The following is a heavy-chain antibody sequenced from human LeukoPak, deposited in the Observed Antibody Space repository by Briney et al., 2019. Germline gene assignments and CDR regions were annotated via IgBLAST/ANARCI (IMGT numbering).Heavy chain of an antibody. D-gene: IGHD3-22*01. CDR3: ASSYYDSSGYYYDNWFDP. CDR1: GYTFTGYY. J-gene: IGHJ5*02. V-gene: IGHV1-2*06. Sequence: ASVKVSCKASGYTFTGYYMHWVRQAPGQGLEWMGRINPNSGGTNYAQKFQGRVTMTRDTSISTAYMELSRLRSDDTAVYYCASSYYDSSGYYYDNWFDPWGQGTLVTVSS. CDR2: INPNSGGT.